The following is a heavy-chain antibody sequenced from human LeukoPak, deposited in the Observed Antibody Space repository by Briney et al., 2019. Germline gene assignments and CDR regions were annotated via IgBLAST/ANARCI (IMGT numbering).Heavy chain of an antibody. Sequence: SETLSLTCTVSDDSISDYYRGWIRQPPGKGLEWIGYIYYSGSTYYNPSLKSRITISGDTSKNQFSLKLSSVTAADTAVYYCASHYYDTWYFQHWGQGTLVTVSS. CDR3: ASHYYDTWYFQH. CDR1: DDSISDYY. J-gene: IGHJ1*01. CDR2: IYYSGST. D-gene: IGHD3-22*01. V-gene: IGHV4-30-4*01.